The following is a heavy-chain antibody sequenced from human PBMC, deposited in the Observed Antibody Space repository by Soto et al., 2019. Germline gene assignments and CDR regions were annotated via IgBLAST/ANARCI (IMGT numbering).Heavy chain of an antibody. CDR1: GFSLTSGRMG. CDR2: IFSNNER. J-gene: IGHJ6*02. CDR3: ARLGADSSWYYYVLDV. V-gene: IGHV2-26*03. D-gene: IGHD2-15*01. Sequence: QVTLKESGPVLVKATETLTLTCAISGFSLTSGRMGVSWIRQPPGKALEWVAHIFSNNERSYTTSLQSRLSISDDTSESQVVLTMTAVDPVATATYFCARLGADSSWYYYVLDVWGQGTTVT.